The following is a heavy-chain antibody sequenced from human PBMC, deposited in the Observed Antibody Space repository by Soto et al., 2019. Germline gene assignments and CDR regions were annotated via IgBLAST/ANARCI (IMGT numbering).Heavy chain of an antibody. CDR1: GYTFSSYI. Sequence: SSVKVSCKASGYTFSSYIINWVRQAPGQGLEWMGWISAYNGNTNYAQKFQGRVTLNTDTSTSTAYMELRSLRSDDTAVYYCARGDRVHMIVGAFWGKGSLVTVSA. CDR3: ARGDRVHMIVGAF. V-gene: IGHV1-18*01. CDR2: ISAYNGNT. J-gene: IGHJ4*02. D-gene: IGHD1-26*01.